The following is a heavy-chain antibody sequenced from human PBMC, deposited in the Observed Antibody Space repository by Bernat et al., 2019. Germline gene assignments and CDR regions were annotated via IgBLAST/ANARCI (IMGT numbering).Heavy chain of an antibody. V-gene: IGHV3-43*02. CDR3: GKGSASWAFDY. Sequence: EVQLVESGGGVVQPGGSLRLSCAPSGFIFHAYVMPWVRQAPGMGLEWVSGINHDSSRTSYADSVRGRLTISRDNSKNPLYLQMNSLRVEDAAFYYGGKGSASWAFDYWGRGTLVTVSS. J-gene: IGHJ4*02. CDR1: GFIFHAYV. D-gene: IGHD2-2*01. CDR2: INHDSSRT.